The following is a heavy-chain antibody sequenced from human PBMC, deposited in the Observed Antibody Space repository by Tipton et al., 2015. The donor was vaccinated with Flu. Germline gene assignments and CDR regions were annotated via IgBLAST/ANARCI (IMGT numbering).Heavy chain of an antibody. D-gene: IGHD4-11*01. J-gene: IGHJ5*02. V-gene: IGHV4-38-2*02. CDR1: GDSIRSDYF. Sequence: TLSLTCIVSGDSIRSDYFWGWIRQPPGKGLEWIGQISRGGSTYYNSSLQSRATISVDSSRNRFSLKVKSVTAADMAVYYCARRDFSNYVSDPKNWFDRWGQGTLVTVSS. CDR2: ISRGGST. CDR3: ARRDFSNYVSDPKNWFDR.